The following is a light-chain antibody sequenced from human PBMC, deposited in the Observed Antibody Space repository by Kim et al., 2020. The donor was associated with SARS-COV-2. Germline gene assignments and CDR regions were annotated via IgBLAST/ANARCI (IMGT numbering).Light chain of an antibody. CDR3: QSYDSSNQRV. Sequence: KTVTTSCDRSRGTIASNLVQWYQQRPGSSPTTVIYEDDQRPSGVPDRFSGSIDSYSNSASLTISGLKTEDEADYYCQSYDSSNQRVFGGGTQLTVL. CDR2: EDD. V-gene: IGLV6-57*01. CDR1: RGTIASNL. J-gene: IGLJ3*02.